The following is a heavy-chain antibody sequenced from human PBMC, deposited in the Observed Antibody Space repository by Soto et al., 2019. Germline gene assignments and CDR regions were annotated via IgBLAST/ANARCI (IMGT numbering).Heavy chain of an antibody. CDR2: IYYSGST. V-gene: IGHV4-39*01. CDR3: ADAPYYYDSSGYRNWYFDL. D-gene: IGHD3-22*01. CDR1: GGSISSSSYY. J-gene: IGHJ2*01. Sequence: QLQLQESGPGLVKPSETLSLTCTVSGGSISSSSYYWGWIRQPPGKGLEWIGSIYYSGSTYYNPSLTSRDNQSVDTSKNQFSMKLSSVTAADTAVYYCADAPYYYDSSGYRNWYFDLWGRGTLVTVSS.